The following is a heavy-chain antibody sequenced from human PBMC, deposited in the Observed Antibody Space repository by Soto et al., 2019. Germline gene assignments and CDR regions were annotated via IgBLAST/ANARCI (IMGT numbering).Heavy chain of an antibody. CDR3: AKVPTRTGPSIAAPFDY. J-gene: IGHJ4*02. D-gene: IGHD6-6*01. CDR1: GFTFSSYA. CDR2: ISGSGGST. Sequence: GGSLRLSSAASGFTFSSYAMSWVRQAPGKGLEWVSAISGSGGSTYYADSVKGRFTISRDNSKNTLYLQMNSLRAEDTAVYYCAKVPTRTGPSIAAPFDYWGQGTLVTVSS. V-gene: IGHV3-23*01.